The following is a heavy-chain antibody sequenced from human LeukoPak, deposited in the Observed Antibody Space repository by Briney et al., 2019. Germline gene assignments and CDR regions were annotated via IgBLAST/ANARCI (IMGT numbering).Heavy chain of an antibody. CDR2: ISASGDST. J-gene: IGHJ4*02. CDR3: ARLTSGSYYDY. V-gene: IGHV3-23*01. CDR1: GFTFSSYA. Sequence: PGGSLRLSCAASGFTFSSYAMNWVRQAPGKRLELVSSISASGDSTYYADSVKGRFTISRDNSKNTLSLQMSSLRAEDTAIFYCARLTSGSYYDYWGQGTLVTVSS. D-gene: IGHD3-10*01.